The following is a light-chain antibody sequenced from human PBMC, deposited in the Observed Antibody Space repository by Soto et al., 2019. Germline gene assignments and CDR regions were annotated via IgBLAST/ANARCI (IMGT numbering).Light chain of an antibody. CDR3: QQYDNWPQA. J-gene: IGKJ1*01. Sequence: EIVLTQSPGTLSLSPGERATLSCRASQSVSSGYLAWYQQKPGQAPRLLIYDASSRATGIPARFSGRGSGTEFTLTISSLQSVDFAVYYCQQYDNWPQAFGQGTKVDIK. CDR1: QSVSSGY. V-gene: IGKV3-20*01. CDR2: DAS.